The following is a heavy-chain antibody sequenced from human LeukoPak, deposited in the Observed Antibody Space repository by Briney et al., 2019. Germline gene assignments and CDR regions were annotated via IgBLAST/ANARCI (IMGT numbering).Heavy chain of an antibody. J-gene: IGHJ6*02. V-gene: IGHV1-18*01. CDR1: GYTFTSYG. CDR2: IGAYNGNT. CDR3: ARYFTLREGLEPTEDDHYGMDV. D-gene: IGHD1-1*01. Sequence: ASVKVSCKASGYTFTSYGISWVRQAPGQGLEWMGWIGAYNGNTNYAQKLQGRVTMTTDTSTSTAYMELRSLRSDDTAVYYCARYFTLREGLEPTEDDHYGMDVWGQGTTVTVSS.